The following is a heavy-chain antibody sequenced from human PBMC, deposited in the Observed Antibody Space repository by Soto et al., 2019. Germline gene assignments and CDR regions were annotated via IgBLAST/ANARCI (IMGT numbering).Heavy chain of an antibody. V-gene: IGHV3-33*01. J-gene: IGHJ5*02. D-gene: IGHD6-19*01. Sequence: QVQLVESGGGVVQPGRSLRLSCAASGFTFSSYGMHWVRQAPGKGLEWVAVIWYDGSNKYYADSVKGRFTISRDNSKNTLYLQMNSLRAEDTAVYYCARPAVAGNWFDPWGQGTLVTVSS. CDR2: IWYDGSNK. CDR3: ARPAVAGNWFDP. CDR1: GFTFSSYG.